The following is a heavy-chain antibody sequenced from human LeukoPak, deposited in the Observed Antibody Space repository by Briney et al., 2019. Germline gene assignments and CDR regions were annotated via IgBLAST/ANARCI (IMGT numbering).Heavy chain of an antibody. CDR3: AKELEPSGSYSILGY. D-gene: IGHD1-26*01. J-gene: IGHJ4*02. Sequence: PGGSLRLSCVVSGFTFSDYALSWVRQAPGKGLEWVSGFRGSAGSTYYADSVKGRFTVSRDNSKNTLYLQMNSLRAEDTAVYYCAKELEPSGSYSILGYWGQGTLVTVSS. CDR2: FRGSAGST. CDR1: GFTFSDYA. V-gene: IGHV3-23*01.